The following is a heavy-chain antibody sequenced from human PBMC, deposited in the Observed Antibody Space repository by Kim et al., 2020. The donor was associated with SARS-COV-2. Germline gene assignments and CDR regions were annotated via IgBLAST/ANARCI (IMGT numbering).Heavy chain of an antibody. CDR3: ARDSVNIVGAVPYYYGMDV. J-gene: IGHJ6*02. V-gene: IGHV3-7*01. D-gene: IGHD1-26*01. CDR1: GFTFSSYW. CDR2: IKQDGSEK. Sequence: GGSLRLSCAASGFTFSSYWMSWVRQAPGKGLEWVANIKQDGSEKYYVDSVKGRFTISRDNAKNSLYLQMNSLRAEDTAVYYCARDSVNIVGAVPYYYGMDVWGQGTTVTVSS.